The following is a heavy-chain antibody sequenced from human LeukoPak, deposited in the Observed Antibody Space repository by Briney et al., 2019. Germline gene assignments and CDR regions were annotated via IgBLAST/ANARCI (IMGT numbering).Heavy chain of an antibody. Sequence: GGSLRLSCEASGLTFNKYWMTWVRQAPGKGLEWVANIKQDGSEKNYVDSAKGRFTISRDNAKNSLSLRMNSLSAEDTAVYYCATGYSSGWYFYFQHWGQGSLVSVSS. D-gene: IGHD6-19*01. CDR3: ATGYSSGWYFYFQH. V-gene: IGHV3-7*01. CDR2: IKQDGSEK. CDR1: GLTFNKYW. J-gene: IGHJ1*01.